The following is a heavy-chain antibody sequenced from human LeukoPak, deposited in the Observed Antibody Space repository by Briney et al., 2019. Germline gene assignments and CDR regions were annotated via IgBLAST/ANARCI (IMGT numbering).Heavy chain of an antibody. Sequence: ASVKVSCKASGYTFTNYGITWVRQAPGQGLEWMGWISAYNGDTNYAVNLQGRVTMTTDTSTNTAYMELRSLGSDDTAVYYCARDRGYYGGNSYFDHWGQGNLVTVSS. V-gene: IGHV1-18*01. CDR1: GYTFTNYG. CDR2: ISAYNGDT. D-gene: IGHD4-23*01. J-gene: IGHJ4*02. CDR3: ARDRGYYGGNSYFDH.